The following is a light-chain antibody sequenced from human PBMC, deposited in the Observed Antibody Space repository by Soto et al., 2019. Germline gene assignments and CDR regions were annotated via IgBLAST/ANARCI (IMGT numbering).Light chain of an antibody. CDR3: RSYASSDNLNFV. CDR2: EVT. CDR1: SSDVGGNNY. Sequence: QSALTQPPSASGSPGQSVTISCTGTSSDVGGNNYVSWYQQYPGRAPKLMIYEVTKRPSGVPDRCPGSKSGNTASPTVSGLQAEDEADYYCRSYASSDNLNFVFGGGTKVTVL. V-gene: IGLV2-8*01. J-gene: IGLJ3*02.